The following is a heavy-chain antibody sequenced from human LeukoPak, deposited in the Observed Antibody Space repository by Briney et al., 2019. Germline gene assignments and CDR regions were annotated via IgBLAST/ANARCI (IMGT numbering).Heavy chain of an antibody. D-gene: IGHD3-16*01. CDR1: GFTFSSYA. Sequence: GGSLRLSCAASGFTFSSYAMNWVRQAPGKGLEWVSTISGSGVSTYYADSVKGRFTISRDNSKNTLFLQMNNLRVEDTAVYYCARDNDRKDDSWGQGTLVTVSS. CDR2: ISGSGVST. V-gene: IGHV3-23*01. CDR3: ARDNDRKDDS. J-gene: IGHJ5*02.